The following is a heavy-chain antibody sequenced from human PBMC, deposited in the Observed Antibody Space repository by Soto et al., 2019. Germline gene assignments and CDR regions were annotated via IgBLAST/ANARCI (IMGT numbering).Heavy chain of an antibody. Sequence: VESLKISCKGSGYSFTSYCIGWVRQMPGKGLEWMGIIYPGDSDTRYSPSFQGQVTISADKSISTAYLQWSSLKASDTAMYYCARRQIERLRLDHGFDICGQGIMVTV. CDR1: GYSFTSYC. J-gene: IGHJ3*02. V-gene: IGHV5-51*01. CDR3: ARRQIERLRLDHGFDI. D-gene: IGHD5-12*01. CDR2: IYPGDSDT.